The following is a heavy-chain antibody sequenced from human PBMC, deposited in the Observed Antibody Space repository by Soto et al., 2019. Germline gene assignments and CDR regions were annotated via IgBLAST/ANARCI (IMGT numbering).Heavy chain of an antibody. D-gene: IGHD3-3*01. J-gene: IGHJ5*02. Sequence: GAPVKVSCKASGFTFATYGINWVRQAPGQGLEWMGWISAYNGNTNYAQKLQGRVTMTTDTSTSTAYMELRSLRSDDTAVYYCARQGYDFWIGLNWFDPWGQGTLVTVS. CDR3: ARQGYDFWIGLNWFDP. CDR1: GFTFATYG. V-gene: IGHV1-18*01. CDR2: ISAYNGNT.